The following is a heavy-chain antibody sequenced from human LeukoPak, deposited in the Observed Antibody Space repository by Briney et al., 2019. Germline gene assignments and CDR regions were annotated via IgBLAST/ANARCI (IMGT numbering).Heavy chain of an antibody. D-gene: IGHD1-14*01. CDR3: SRARPGGGGQSFQH. Sequence: GGSLRLSCAASGFTISDYCMNWIPQAPGQGLEWLSFISGSSSDTNYADSVKGRFTISRDNANNSLYPQMNSLRVEETAVYYCSRARPGGGGQSFQHWGQGTLVTVSS. J-gene: IGHJ1*01. CDR1: GFTISDYC. CDR2: ISGSSSDT. V-gene: IGHV3-11*05.